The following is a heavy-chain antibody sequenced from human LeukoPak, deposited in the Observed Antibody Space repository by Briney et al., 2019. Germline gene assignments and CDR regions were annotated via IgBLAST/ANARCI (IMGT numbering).Heavy chain of an antibody. CDR3: ARQYHYESSGYRPVDV. V-gene: IGHV3-7*01. D-gene: IGHD3-22*01. J-gene: IGHJ6*02. CDR2: IKEDGSET. CDR1: GFTFDTYW. Sequence: GGSLRLSCAASGFTFDTYWMSWLRQAPEKGLEWVANIKEDGSETNYVDSVKGPFTISRDNAKNSLYLQMNSLRAEDTAVYYCARQYHYESSGYRPVDVWGQGTTVPVSS.